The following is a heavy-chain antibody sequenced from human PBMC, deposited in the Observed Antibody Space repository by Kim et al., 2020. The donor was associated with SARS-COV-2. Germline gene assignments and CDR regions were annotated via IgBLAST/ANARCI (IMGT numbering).Heavy chain of an antibody. V-gene: IGHV3-43*02. J-gene: IGHJ6*02. CDR3: AKDPRYYGDSPGYYYYGMDV. D-gene: IGHD4-17*01. CDR2: ISGDGGST. CDR1: GFTFDDYA. Sequence: GGSLRLSCAASGFTFDDYAMHWVRQAPGKGLEWVSLISGDGGSTYYADSVKGRFTISRDNSKNSLYLQMNSLRTEDTALYYCAKDPRYYGDSPGYYYYGMDVWGQGTTVTVSS.